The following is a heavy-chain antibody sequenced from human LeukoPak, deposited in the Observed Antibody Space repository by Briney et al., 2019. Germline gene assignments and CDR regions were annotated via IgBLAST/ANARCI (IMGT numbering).Heavy chain of an antibody. CDR3: ARGGYNWNDATDY. D-gene: IGHD1-1*01. CDR2: INPGGGST. J-gene: IGHJ4*02. V-gene: IGHV1-46*01. CDR1: GYTFSSHY. Sequence: ASVKVSCKASGYTFSSHYIHWVRQAPGQGLEWMGMINPGGGSTIYAQTFRGRVTMTRDTSTITVYMDLSSLRSEDTALYYCARGGYNWNDATDYWGQGTLVIVSS.